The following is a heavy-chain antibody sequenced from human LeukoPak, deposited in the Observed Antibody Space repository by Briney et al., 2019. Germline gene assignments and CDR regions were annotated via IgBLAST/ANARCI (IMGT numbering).Heavy chain of an antibody. CDR2: LSGSGGGT. D-gene: IGHD3-3*01. Sequence: GGSLRLSCAASEFAFSSYAMSWVRQAPGKGLEWVSGLSGSGGGTYYADSVKGRFTISRDNSKNTLYLQMNSLRAEDTAVYYCAKGTVFGVVRSGGLDYWGQGTLVTVSS. CDR1: EFAFSSYA. V-gene: IGHV3-23*01. CDR3: AKGTVFGVVRSGGLDY. J-gene: IGHJ4*02.